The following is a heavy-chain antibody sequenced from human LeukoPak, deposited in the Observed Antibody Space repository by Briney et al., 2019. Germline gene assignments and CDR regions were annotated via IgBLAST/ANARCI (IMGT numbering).Heavy chain of an antibody. CDR3: AREWENSGYDYYMDV. J-gene: IGHJ6*03. V-gene: IGHV3-48*03. Sequence: GGSLRLSCAASGFTFSSYEMNWVRQAPGKGLEWVSCISSSGSTIYYADSVKGRFTISRDNAKNSLYLQMNSLRAEDTAVYYCAREWENSGYDYYMDVWGKGTTVTVSS. CDR1: GFTFSSYE. D-gene: IGHD1-26*01. CDR2: ISSSGSTI.